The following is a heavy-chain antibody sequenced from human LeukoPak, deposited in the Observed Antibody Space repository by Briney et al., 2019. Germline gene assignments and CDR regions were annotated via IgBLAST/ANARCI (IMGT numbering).Heavy chain of an antibody. CDR1: EYSFTNYW. V-gene: IGHV5-51*01. CDR2: IYPGDSDT. D-gene: IGHD7-27*01. CDR3: ARNSWGAFDY. Sequence: GESPKISCQGYEYSFTNYWIGWVRQMPGKGLEWMGIIYPGDSDTRYSPSFQGQVTISVDKSISTAYLQWSGLKASDTAIYYCARNSWGAFDYWGQGTLVTVSS. J-gene: IGHJ4*02.